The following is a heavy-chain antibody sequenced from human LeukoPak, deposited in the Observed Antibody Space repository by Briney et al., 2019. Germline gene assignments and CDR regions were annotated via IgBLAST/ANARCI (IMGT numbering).Heavy chain of an antibody. CDR1: GFSFSNYA. CDR3: ARDGDYYDSSGYPWYFDY. D-gene: IGHD3-22*01. CDR2: ISGSGGGT. V-gene: IGHV3-23*01. Sequence: GGSLRLSCAASGFSFSNYAMSWVRQAPGKGLEWVSGISGSGGGTYYADSVKGRFTISRDNAKNSLYLQMNSLRDEDTAVYYCARDGDYYDSSGYPWYFDYWGQGTLVTVSS. J-gene: IGHJ4*02.